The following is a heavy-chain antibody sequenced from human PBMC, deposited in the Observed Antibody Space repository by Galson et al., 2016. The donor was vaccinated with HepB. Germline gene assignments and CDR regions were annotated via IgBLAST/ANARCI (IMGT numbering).Heavy chain of an antibody. CDR2: TYYRSKWYR. D-gene: IGHD6-13*01. J-gene: IGHJ4*02. Sequence: CAISGDSVTSDNTCWNWIRQSPSRGLEWLGRTYYRSKWYRDYAVSVESRISINPDTSTNQFSLQLNSVTPEGTGVYFCARDQDSSSWYTLFDVWGQGILVAVSS. V-gene: IGHV6-1*01. CDR1: GDSVTSDNTC. CDR3: ARDQDSSSWYTLFDV.